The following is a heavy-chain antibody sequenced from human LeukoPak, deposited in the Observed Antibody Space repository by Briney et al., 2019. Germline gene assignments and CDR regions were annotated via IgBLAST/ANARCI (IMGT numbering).Heavy chain of an antibody. D-gene: IGHD6-13*01. CDR3: ARHARQQLVHYFDY. CDR2: IYYSGST. CDR1: GGSISSSSYY. J-gene: IGHJ4*02. Sequence: SETLSLTCTVSGGSISSSSYYWGWIRQPPGKGLEWIGSIYYSGSTYYNPSLKSRVTISVDTSKNQFSLELSSLTAADTAVYYCARHARQQLVHYFDYCGQGALVTVSS. V-gene: IGHV4-39*01.